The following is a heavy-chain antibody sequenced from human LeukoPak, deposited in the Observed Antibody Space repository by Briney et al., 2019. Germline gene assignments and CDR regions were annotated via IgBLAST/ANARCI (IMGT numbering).Heavy chain of an antibody. CDR2: INPNSGTT. CDR3: ARDLMTTPTWDFDY. Sequence: ASVKVSCKGSGYTFTGYYMHWVRQAPGQGLEWMGWINPNSGTTNYAQKFQGRVAVTRDTSISTAYMELSRLESDDTAVYYCARDLMTTPTWDFDYWGQGTLVTVAS. CDR1: GYTFTGYY. D-gene: IGHD3-16*01. V-gene: IGHV1-2*02. J-gene: IGHJ4*02.